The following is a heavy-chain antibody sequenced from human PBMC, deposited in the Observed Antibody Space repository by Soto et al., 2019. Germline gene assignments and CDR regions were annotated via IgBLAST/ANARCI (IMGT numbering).Heavy chain of an antibody. CDR3: VKDHDEDFGYDLDYFNY. Sequence: EVQLVESGGGVVQPGRSLRLSCAASGFNFDEYAMHWVRQIPGKGLEWVSGISWERGSIGYADSVKGRFSISRDNAKNSLYLQKNSLRAEDTACYYCVKDHDEDFGYDLDYFNYWGQGTLVTVYS. J-gene: IGHJ4*02. D-gene: IGHD5-12*01. CDR1: GFNFDEYA. CDR2: ISWERGSI. V-gene: IGHV3-9*01.